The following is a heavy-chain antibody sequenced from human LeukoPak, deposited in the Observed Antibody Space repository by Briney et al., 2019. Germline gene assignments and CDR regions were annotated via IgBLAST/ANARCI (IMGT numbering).Heavy chain of an antibody. D-gene: IGHD2-2*01. CDR1: GGSISSYY. CDR2: IYTSGST. V-gene: IGHV4-4*07. Sequence: SETPSLTCTVSGGSISSYYWSWIRQPAGKGLEWIGRIYTSGSTNYNPSLKSRVTMSVDTSKNQFSLKLSSVTAADTAVYYCARDARYCSSTSCSLWFDPWGQGTLVTVSS. CDR3: ARDARYCSSTSCSLWFDP. J-gene: IGHJ5*02.